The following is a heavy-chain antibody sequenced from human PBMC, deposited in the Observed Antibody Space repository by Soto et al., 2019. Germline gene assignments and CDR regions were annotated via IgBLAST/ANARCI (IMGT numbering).Heavy chain of an antibody. CDR2: ISGSGGRS. CDR3: AKAYFVWSSEQPYYFDC. Sequence: EVQLLDSGGGLVQPGGSLRLSCAASGFTFSNYAMTWVRQGPGKGLEWVSGISGSGGRSYYADSVKGRFTISRDNSKSTLYLPMSSLRAEVTAVYYCAKAYFVWSSEQPYYFDCCGQGTLVTVSS. J-gene: IGHJ4*02. D-gene: IGHD3-16*01. V-gene: IGHV3-23*01. CDR1: GFTFSNYA.